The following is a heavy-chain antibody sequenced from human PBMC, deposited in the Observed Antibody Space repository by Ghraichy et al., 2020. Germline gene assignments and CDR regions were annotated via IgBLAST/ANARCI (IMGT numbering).Heavy chain of an antibody. CDR2: IYTSGST. Sequence: ETLSLTCTVSGGSISSYYWSWIRQPPGKGLEWIGYIYTSGSTNYNPSLKSRVTISVDTSKNQFSLKLSSVTAADTAVYYCARQGGYDFWSGYPFDYWGQGTLVTVSS. J-gene: IGHJ4*02. CDR3: ARQGGYDFWSGYPFDY. CDR1: GGSISSYY. V-gene: IGHV4-4*09. D-gene: IGHD3-3*01.